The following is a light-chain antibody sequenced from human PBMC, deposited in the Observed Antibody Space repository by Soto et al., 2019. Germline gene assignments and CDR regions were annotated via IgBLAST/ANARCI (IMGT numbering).Light chain of an antibody. CDR2: GAS. CDR3: QQYNNWPPWT. Sequence: EIVLTQSPGSLSLSPGERATLSCRASQSVSSNLAWYQQKPGLAPRLLIYGASTRATGIPARFSGSGSGTEFTLTISSLQSEDFAVYYCQQYNNWPPWTFGQGTKVDNK. CDR1: QSVSSN. V-gene: IGKV3-15*01. J-gene: IGKJ1*01.